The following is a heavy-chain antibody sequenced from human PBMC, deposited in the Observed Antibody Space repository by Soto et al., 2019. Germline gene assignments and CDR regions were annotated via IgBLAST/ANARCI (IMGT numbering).Heavy chain of an antibody. CDR2: INAGNGYT. V-gene: IGHV1-3*01. D-gene: IGHD6-13*01. CDR1: GYTFTSYA. Sequence: GASVKVSCKASGYTFTSYAMHWVRQAPGQRLEWMGWINAGNGYTKYSQKFQGRVTITRDTSATTAYMELSSLRSEDTAVYYCARNSGSSTLYYMDVWGKGTTVTVSS. CDR3: ARNSGSSTLYYMDV. J-gene: IGHJ6*03.